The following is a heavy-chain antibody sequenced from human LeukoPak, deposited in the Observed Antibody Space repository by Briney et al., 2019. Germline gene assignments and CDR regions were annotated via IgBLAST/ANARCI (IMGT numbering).Heavy chain of an antibody. CDR2: ISWNSGRI. J-gene: IGHJ4*02. CDR3: AKDMRTDAAGTLDY. V-gene: IGHV3-9*01. Sequence: GGSLRLSCAASGFTFDDYAMHWVRQAPGKGVEWVSGISWNSGRIGYGDSVKGRFTISRDNAKNSLYLQMNSLRAEDTALYYCAKDMRTDAAGTLDYWGQGTLVTVSS. CDR1: GFTFDDYA. D-gene: IGHD6-13*01.